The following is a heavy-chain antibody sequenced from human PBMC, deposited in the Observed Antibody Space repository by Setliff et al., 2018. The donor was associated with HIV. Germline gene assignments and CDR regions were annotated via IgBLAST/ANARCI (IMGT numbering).Heavy chain of an antibody. CDR1: GFTFSDYY. V-gene: IGHV3-11*05. D-gene: IGHD5-12*01. CDR3: ARVMIGYSGYDAFDY. J-gene: IGHJ4*02. Sequence: GGSLRLSCAASGFTFSDYYMSWIRQAPGKGLEWVSYITGSSSYANYADSVKGRFTISRDNAKNSLYLQMNSLRAEDTAVYYCARVMIGYSGYDAFDYWGQGTLVTVSS. CDR2: ITGSSSYA.